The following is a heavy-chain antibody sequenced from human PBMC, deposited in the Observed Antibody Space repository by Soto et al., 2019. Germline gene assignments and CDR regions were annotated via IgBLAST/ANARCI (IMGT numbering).Heavy chain of an antibody. D-gene: IGHD6-13*01. Sequence: GASVKVSCKASGYTFTSYGISWVRQAPGQGLEWMGWISAYNGNTNYAQKLQGRVTMTTDTSTSTAYMELRSLRSGDTAVYYCARAREIAAAGDNWFDPWGQGTLVTVSS. CDR1: GYTFTSYG. CDR3: ARAREIAAAGDNWFDP. CDR2: ISAYNGNT. V-gene: IGHV1-18*01. J-gene: IGHJ5*02.